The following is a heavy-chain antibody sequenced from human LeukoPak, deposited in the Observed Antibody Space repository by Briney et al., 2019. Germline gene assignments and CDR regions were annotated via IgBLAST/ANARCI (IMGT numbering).Heavy chain of an antibody. CDR2: IYNSGNT. Sequence: SETLSLTCTVSGGSISSSTFYWGWIRQPPGKGLEWIGSIYNSGNTYYNPSLKSRLTMSVDTSKNQFSLKLSSVTAADTSVYYCARPLLLYAGSYTPNWETDYWGQGFLVTVS. V-gene: IGHV4-39*01. J-gene: IGHJ4*02. CDR1: GGSISSSTFY. D-gene: IGHD3-10*01. CDR3: ARPLLLYAGSYTPNWETDY.